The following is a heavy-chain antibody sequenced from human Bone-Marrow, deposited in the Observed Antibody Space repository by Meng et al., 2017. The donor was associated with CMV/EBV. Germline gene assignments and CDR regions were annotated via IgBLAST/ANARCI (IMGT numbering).Heavy chain of an antibody. CDR1: GLTFSDHY. V-gene: IGHV3-72*01. J-gene: IGHJ3*02. CDR2: TRNKANSYTT. Sequence: GGSLRLSCAAPGLTFSDHYMDWVRQAPGKGLEWVGRTRNKANSYTTEYAASVKGRFTISRDDSKNPLYLQMNSLKTEDTAVYYCARGPVEYCSSTSCYRFNAFGIWGQGTRVTVSS. D-gene: IGHD2-2*02. CDR3: ARGPVEYCSSTSCYRFNAFGI.